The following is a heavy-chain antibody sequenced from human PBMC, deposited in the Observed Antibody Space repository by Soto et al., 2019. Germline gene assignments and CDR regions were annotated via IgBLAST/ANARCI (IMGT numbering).Heavy chain of an antibody. D-gene: IGHD3-10*01. Sequence: SETLSLTCTVSGGSISSGYYYWSWIRQPPGKGLEWIGYIYYSGSTYYNPSLKSRVTISVDTSKNQFSLKLSSVTAADTAVYYCAMFTRWFGEDGNYYYGMDVWGQGTTVTV. J-gene: IGHJ6*02. V-gene: IGHV4-30-4*01. CDR3: AMFTRWFGEDGNYYYGMDV. CDR2: IYYSGST. CDR1: GGSISSGYYY.